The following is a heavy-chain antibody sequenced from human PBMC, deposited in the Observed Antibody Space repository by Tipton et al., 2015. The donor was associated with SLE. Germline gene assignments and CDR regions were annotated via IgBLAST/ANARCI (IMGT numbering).Heavy chain of an antibody. CDR2: IIHSGVT. CDR1: GGSISSSSYY. J-gene: IGHJ4*02. CDR3: ARGRGWLDY. Sequence: TLSLTCTVSGGSISSSSYYWGYIRQPPGKGLEWIAEIIHSGVTNYNPSLRSRVTISLDTSKNQFSLKLSSVTAADTAVYYCARGRGWLDYWGQGTQVTVSS. V-gene: IGHV4-39*07. D-gene: IGHD6-19*01.